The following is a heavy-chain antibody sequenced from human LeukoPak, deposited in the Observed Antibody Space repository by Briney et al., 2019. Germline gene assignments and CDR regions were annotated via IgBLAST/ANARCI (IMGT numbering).Heavy chain of an antibody. Sequence: PSETLSLTCAVYGGSFSGYYWSWIRQPPRKGLEWIGEINHSGSTNYNPSLKSRVTISVDTSKNQFSLKLSSVTAADTAVYYCARSNPILGYCSGGSCYLLDYWGQGSLVTVSS. CDR1: GGSFSGYY. J-gene: IGHJ4*02. CDR3: ARSNPILGYCSGGSCYLLDY. CDR2: INHSGST. V-gene: IGHV4-34*01. D-gene: IGHD2-15*01.